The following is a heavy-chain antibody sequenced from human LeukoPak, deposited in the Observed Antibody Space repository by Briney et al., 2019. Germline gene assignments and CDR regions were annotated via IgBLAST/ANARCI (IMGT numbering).Heavy chain of an antibody. Sequence: GGSLRLSCAASGFTFSSYGMHWVRQAPGKGLEWVAFIRYDGSNKYYADSVKGRFTISRDNSKNTLYLQMNSLRAEDTAVYYCAKVSPDSSGYIDYWGQGTLVTVSS. J-gene: IGHJ4*02. CDR2: IRYDGSNK. CDR1: GFTFSSYG. CDR3: AKVSPDSSGYIDY. D-gene: IGHD3-22*01. V-gene: IGHV3-30*02.